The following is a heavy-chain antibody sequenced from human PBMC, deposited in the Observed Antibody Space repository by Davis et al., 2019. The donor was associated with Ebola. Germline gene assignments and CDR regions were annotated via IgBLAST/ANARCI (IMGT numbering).Heavy chain of an antibody. J-gene: IGHJ4*02. V-gene: IGHV4-39*01. CDR1: GGSISSTAYY. D-gene: IGHD5-24*01. Sequence: SETLSLTCSVSGGSISSTAYYWGWIRQPPGKGLEWIGEINHSGSTNYNPSLKSRVTISVDTSKNQFSLNLRSVTAADTSVYFCARHEARWLYPRGDNYWGRGTLVTVSS. CDR3: ARHEARWLYPRGDNY. CDR2: INHSGST.